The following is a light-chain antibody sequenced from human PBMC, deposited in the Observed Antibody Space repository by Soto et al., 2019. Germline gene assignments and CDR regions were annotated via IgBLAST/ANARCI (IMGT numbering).Light chain of an antibody. J-gene: IGLJ1*01. CDR1: SSDVGAYNF. CDR2: EVT. CDR3: SSYTTSAPYV. V-gene: IGLV2-14*01. Sequence: QSVLTQPASVSGSPGQSITISCTGTSSDVGAYNFVSWYQHHPGRAPKVIIYEVTIRPSGVSNRFSGSKSGNTASLTISGLQAEEEADYYCSSYTTSAPYVFGSGTKV.